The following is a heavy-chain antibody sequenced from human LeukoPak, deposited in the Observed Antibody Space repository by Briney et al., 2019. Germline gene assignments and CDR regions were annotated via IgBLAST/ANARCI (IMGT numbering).Heavy chain of an antibody. J-gene: IGHJ6*03. CDR3: ARHHHDSGSYFYMDV. V-gene: IGHV4-39*01. CDR2: LYYSGDT. CDR1: GRSITSGSFY. Sequence: SETLSLTCKVSGRSITSGSFYWGWIRQPPGKGLEWIVSLYYSGDTYYNLSLKSRVTISVDTSMKEFSLNLRSVTAADTAVYFCARHHHDSGSYFYMDVWGNGTSITVSS. D-gene: IGHD1-26*01.